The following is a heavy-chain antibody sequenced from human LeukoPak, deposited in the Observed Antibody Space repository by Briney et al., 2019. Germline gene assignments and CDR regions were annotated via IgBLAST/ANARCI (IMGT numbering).Heavy chain of an antibody. V-gene: IGHV3-23*01. D-gene: IGHD3-22*01. CDR1: GFTFSISA. Sequence: HAGGSLRLSCAASGFTFSISAMSWARQPPGKGLECISSIRGSVGRTYYADSVKGRFTISRDNSKNTLYLQMNSLRAEDTAVYYCAKAYTYYYDSSGYYYFDYWGQGTLVTVSS. CDR2: IRGSVGRT. CDR3: AKAYTYYYDSSGYYYFDY. J-gene: IGHJ4*02.